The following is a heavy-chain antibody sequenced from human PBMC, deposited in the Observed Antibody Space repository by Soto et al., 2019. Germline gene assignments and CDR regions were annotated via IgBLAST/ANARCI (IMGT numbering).Heavy chain of an antibody. CDR1: EFTFSSYS. Sequence: GGSLRLSCASSEFTFSSYSMNLVRQAPGKGLEWVSYISRTSSTIYYADSVKGRFTISRDNAKNSLYLQMNSLRAEDTAVYYCARAFPWDSSRVPDYWGQGTLVTVSS. J-gene: IGHJ4*02. CDR3: ARAFPWDSSRVPDY. CDR2: ISRTSSTI. V-gene: IGHV3-48*04. D-gene: IGHD6-13*01.